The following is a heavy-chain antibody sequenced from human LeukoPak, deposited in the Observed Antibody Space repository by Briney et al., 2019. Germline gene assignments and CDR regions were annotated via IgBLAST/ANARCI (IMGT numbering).Heavy chain of an antibody. Sequence: GASVKVSCKASGGTFSSYAISWVRQAPGQGLEWMGGIIPIFGTANYAQKFQGRVTITADESTSTAYMELRSLRSDDTAVYYCASLAVAGTDQFDSWGQGTLVTVSS. V-gene: IGHV1-69*13. CDR2: IIPIFGTA. D-gene: IGHD6-19*01. CDR1: GGTFSSYA. CDR3: ASLAVAGTDQFDS. J-gene: IGHJ4*02.